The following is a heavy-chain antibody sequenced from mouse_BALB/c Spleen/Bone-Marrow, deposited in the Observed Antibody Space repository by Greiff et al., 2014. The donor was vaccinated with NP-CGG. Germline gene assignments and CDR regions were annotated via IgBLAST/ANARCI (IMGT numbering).Heavy chain of an antibody. CDR3: ARDKNYGSYWYFDV. CDR2: IRNKANGYTT. J-gene: IGHJ1*01. V-gene: IGHV7-3*02. CDR1: GFTFTDYY. Sequence: EVHLVESGGGLVQPGGSLRLSCATSGFTFTDYYMSWVRQPPGKALEWLGFIRNKANGYTTGYSASVKGRFTISRDNSQSILYLQMNTLRAEDSATYYCARDKNYGSYWYFDVWGAGTTVTVSS. D-gene: IGHD2-1*01.